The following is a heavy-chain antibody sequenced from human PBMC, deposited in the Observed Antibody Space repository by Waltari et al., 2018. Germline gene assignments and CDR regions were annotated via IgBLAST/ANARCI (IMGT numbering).Heavy chain of an antibody. D-gene: IGHD3-22*01. CDR2: FDPEDGET. Sequence: QIQLVQSGAEVKKPGASVKVSCKVSGYTVTALYMHWVRQAPGKGLEWMGGFDPEDGETIYAQKFQGRVTMTEDTSTDTAYMELSSLRSEDTAVYYCATDGGYYDSSGPFDYWGQGTLFTVSS. V-gene: IGHV1-24*01. J-gene: IGHJ4*02. CDR1: GYTVTALY. CDR3: ATDGGYYDSSGPFDY.